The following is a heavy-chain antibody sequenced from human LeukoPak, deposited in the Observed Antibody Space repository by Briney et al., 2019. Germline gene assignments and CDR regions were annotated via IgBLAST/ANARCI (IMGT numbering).Heavy chain of an antibody. CDR2: ISSSSSYI. D-gene: IGHD3-10*01. J-gene: IGHJ6*03. Sequence: GGSLRLSCAASGFTFSSYSMNWVRQAPGKGLEWVSSISSSSSYIYYADSVKGRFTISRDNAKNSLYLQMNSLRAEDTAVYYCAKVSVRMVATGMVYMDVWGKGTTVTISS. V-gene: IGHV3-21*04. CDR1: GFTFSSYS. CDR3: AKVSVRMVATGMVYMDV.